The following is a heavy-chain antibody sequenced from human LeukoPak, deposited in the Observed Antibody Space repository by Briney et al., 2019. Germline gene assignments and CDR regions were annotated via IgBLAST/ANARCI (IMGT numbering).Heavy chain of an antibody. Sequence: ASVKVSCKASGYTFTSYYMHWVRQAPGQGLEWMGIINPSGGSTSYAQKFQGRVTMTRDMSTSTVYMELSSLRSEDTAVYYCARVGNAYCGGDCYRVVGAFDIWGQGTMVTVSS. J-gene: IGHJ3*02. D-gene: IGHD2-21*02. CDR2: INPSGGST. CDR1: GYTFTSYY. CDR3: ARVGNAYCGGDCYRVVGAFDI. V-gene: IGHV1-46*01.